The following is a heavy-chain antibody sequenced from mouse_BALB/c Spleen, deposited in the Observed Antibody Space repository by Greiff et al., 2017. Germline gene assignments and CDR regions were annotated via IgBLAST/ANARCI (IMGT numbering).Heavy chain of an antibody. Sequence: VQLKQSGPELVKPGASVKMSCKASGYTFTSYVMHWVKQKPGQGLEWIGYINPYNDGTKYNEKFKGKATLTSDKSSSTAYMELSSLTSEDSAVYYCAREERGGYGNYVGFAYWGQGTLVTVSA. CDR2: INPYNDGT. J-gene: IGHJ3*01. CDR3: AREERGGYGNYVGFAY. CDR1: GYTFTSYV. V-gene: IGHV1-14*01. D-gene: IGHD2-1*01.